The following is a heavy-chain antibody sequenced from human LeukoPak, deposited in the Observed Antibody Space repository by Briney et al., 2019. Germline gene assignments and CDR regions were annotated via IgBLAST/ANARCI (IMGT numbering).Heavy chain of an antibody. CDR2: IKQDGSEK. D-gene: IGHD1-26*01. V-gene: IGHV3-7*01. J-gene: IGHJ6*03. CDR3: ARSRSGTVGATGYYYMDV. Sequence: GGSLRLSCAASGFTFGSYWMSWVRQAPGKGLEWVANIKQDGSEKYYVDSVKGRFTLSRDNAKNSLYLQMNSLRAEDTAVYYCARSRSGTVGATGYYYMDVWGKGTTVTVSS. CDR1: GFTFGSYW.